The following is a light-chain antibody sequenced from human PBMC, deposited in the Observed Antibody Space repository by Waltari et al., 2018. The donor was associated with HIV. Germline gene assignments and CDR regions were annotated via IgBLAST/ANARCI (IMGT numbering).Light chain of an antibody. Sequence: SYELTQPPSVSVSPGQTARITCSGDALPKQYAYCYQQKPGQAPVLVIYKDSERPSGIPERFSGSSSGTTVTLTISGVQAEDEADYYCQSADSSGTYSWVFGGGTKLTVL. CDR2: KDS. CDR3: QSADSSGTYSWV. CDR1: ALPKQY. J-gene: IGLJ3*02. V-gene: IGLV3-25*03.